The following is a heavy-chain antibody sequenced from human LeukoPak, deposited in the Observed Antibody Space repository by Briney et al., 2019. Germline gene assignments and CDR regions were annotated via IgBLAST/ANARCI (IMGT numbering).Heavy chain of an antibody. CDR3: ARPHYDFWSGRLDY. Sequence: GGSLRLSCAASGFTFSSYWMSWVRQAPGKGLEWVAVISYDGSNKYYADPVKGRFTISRDNSKNTLYLQMNSLRAEDTAVYYCARPHYDFWSGRLDYWGQGTLVTVSS. J-gene: IGHJ4*02. CDR1: GFTFSSYW. D-gene: IGHD3-3*01. CDR2: ISYDGSNK. V-gene: IGHV3-30*03.